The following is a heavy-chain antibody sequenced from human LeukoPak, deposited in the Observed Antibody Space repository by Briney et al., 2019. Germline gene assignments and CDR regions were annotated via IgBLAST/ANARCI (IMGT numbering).Heavy chain of an antibody. CDR1: GYTFTGYY. J-gene: IGHJ6*02. D-gene: IGHD6-19*01. V-gene: IGHV1-2*02. Sequence: ASVKVSCKASGYTFTGYYMHWVRQAPGQGLEWMGWINPNSGGTNYAQKFQGRVTMTRDTSISTAYMELSRLRSDDTAVYYCARDQGIAVAGTIVWYYYYGMDVWGQGTTVTVSS. CDR3: ARDQGIAVAGTIVWYYYYGMDV. CDR2: INPNSGGT.